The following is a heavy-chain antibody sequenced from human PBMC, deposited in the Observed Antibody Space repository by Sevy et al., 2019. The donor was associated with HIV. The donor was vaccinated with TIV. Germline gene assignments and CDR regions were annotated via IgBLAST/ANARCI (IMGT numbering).Heavy chain of an antibody. CDR3: ARVSRWYYYGSGSLIGVGGMDV. CDR2: FYPGDSAT. V-gene: IGHV5-51*01. CDR1: GYSFISYW. Sequence: GESLKISCKGSGYSFISYWIAWVRQMPGKGLEWMGIFYPGDSATRYSPSFQGQVTTSVDKSITTAYLQWSSLKASDTAVYYCARVSRWYYYGSGSLIGVGGMDVWGQGTTVTVSS. D-gene: IGHD3-10*01. J-gene: IGHJ6*02.